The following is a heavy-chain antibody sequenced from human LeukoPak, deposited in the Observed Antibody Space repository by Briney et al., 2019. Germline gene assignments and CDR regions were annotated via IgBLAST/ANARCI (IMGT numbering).Heavy chain of an antibody. CDR3: ARVDGSCSGGSCPSGNWFDP. D-gene: IGHD2-15*01. V-gene: IGHV4-61*02. CDR2: IYTSGST. Sequence: PSQTLSLTCTVSGGSIGSGSYYWSWIRQPAGKGLEWIGRIYTSGSTNYNPSLKSRVTISYTSKNQFSLKLNSVTAADTAVYYCARVDGSCSGGSCPSGNWFDPWGLGTLVTVSS. CDR1: GGSIGSGSYY. J-gene: IGHJ5*02.